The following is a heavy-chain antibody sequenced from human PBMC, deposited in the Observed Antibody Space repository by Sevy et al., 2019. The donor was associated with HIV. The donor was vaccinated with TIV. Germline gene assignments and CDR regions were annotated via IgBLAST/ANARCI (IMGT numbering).Heavy chain of an antibody. CDR2: ISSSSTSI. J-gene: IGHJ4*02. CDR3: ARDEESSGYYYVGVFDY. CDR1: GFSFSTYS. Sequence: GGSLRLSCVASGFSFSTYSMNWVRQAPGTGPEWVSYISSSSTSIYYADSVKGRFTISRDNAKNSRYLQMNSLRDEDTAVYYCARDEESSGYYYVGVFDYWGQGTLVTVSS. V-gene: IGHV3-48*02. D-gene: IGHD3-22*01.